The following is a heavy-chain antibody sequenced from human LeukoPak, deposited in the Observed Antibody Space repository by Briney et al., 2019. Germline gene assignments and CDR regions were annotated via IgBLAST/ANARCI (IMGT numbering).Heavy chain of an antibody. D-gene: IGHD1-26*01. V-gene: IGHV4-59*01. CDR1: GGSISSYY. CDR3: AREGSGNTGGFDY. CDR2: IYYSGST. Sequence: SKTLSLTCTVFGGSISSYYWSWIRQPPGKGLEWIGYIYYSGSTNYNPSLKSRVTISVDTSKNQFSLKLSSVTAADTAVYYCAREGSGNTGGFDYWGQGTLVTVSS. J-gene: IGHJ4*02.